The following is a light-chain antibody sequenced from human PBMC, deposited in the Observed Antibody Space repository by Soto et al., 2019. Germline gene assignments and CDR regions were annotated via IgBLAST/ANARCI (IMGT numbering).Light chain of an antibody. CDR1: SSEVAGYNY. CDR3: SSYTSSSTLDVV. J-gene: IGLJ2*01. Sequence: QSALTQPASVSGSPGQSITISCTGTSSEVAGYNYVSWYQQHPGKAPKLMIYEVSNRPSGVSNRFSGSKSGNTASLTISGLQAEDEADYYCSSYTSSSTLDVVFGGGTKLTVL. CDR2: EVS. V-gene: IGLV2-14*01.